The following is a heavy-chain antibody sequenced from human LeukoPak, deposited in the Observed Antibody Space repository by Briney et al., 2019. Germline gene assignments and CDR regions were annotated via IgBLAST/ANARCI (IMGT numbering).Heavy chain of an antibody. CDR3: ARDRRIPYRLDY. V-gene: IGHV3-30*03. D-gene: IGHD1-14*01. J-gene: IGHJ4*02. CDR1: GFTFSSYS. Sequence: QPGGSLRLSCAASGFTFSSYSMNWVRQAPGKGLEWVAVISYDGSNKYYADSVKGRFTISRDNSKNTLYLQMNSLRAEDTAVYYCARDRRIPYRLDYWGQGTLVTVSS. CDR2: ISYDGSNK.